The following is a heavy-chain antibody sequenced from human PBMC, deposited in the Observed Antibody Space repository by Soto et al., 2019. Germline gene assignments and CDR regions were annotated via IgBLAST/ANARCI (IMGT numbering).Heavy chain of an antibody. CDR3: AKVLGFLVTVDYTDV. Sequence: GGSLRLSCAASGFTFSSYAMSWVRQAPGKGLEWVSAISGSGGSTYYADSVKGRFTISRDNSKNTLYLQMNSLRAEDTAVYYCAKVLGFLVTVDYTDVWGKGTTVTVSS. J-gene: IGHJ6*03. D-gene: IGHD3-3*01. CDR2: ISGSGGST. V-gene: IGHV3-23*01. CDR1: GFTFSSYA.